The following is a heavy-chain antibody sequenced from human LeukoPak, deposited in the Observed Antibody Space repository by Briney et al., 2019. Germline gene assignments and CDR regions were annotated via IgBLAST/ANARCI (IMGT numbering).Heavy chain of an antibody. CDR3: ARQADFGGVIVIPRSWFDP. V-gene: IGHV4-59*04. Sequence: PSETLSRTCTVSGGSISSYYWSWIRQPPGKGLEWIGYIYYSGTTYYNPSLKSRVTISVDTSKNEFSLKVNSVTAADTAVYFCARQADFGGVIVIPRSWFDPWGQGTLVTVSS. CDR1: GGSISSYY. J-gene: IGHJ5*02. CDR2: IYYSGTT. D-gene: IGHD3-16*02.